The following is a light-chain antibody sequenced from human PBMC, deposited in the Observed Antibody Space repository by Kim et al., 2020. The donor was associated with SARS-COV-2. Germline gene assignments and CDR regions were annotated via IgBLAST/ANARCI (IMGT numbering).Light chain of an antibody. CDR1: NIGSKN. V-gene: IGLV3-9*01. CDR2: RDS. CDR3: QVWDSSTSVV. J-gene: IGLJ2*01. Sequence: ALGQTARITCGGNNIGSKNVRWYQQKPGQAPVLVIYRDSNRPSGIPERFSGSNSGNTATLTISRAQAGDEADYYCQVWDSSTSVVFGGGTQLTVL.